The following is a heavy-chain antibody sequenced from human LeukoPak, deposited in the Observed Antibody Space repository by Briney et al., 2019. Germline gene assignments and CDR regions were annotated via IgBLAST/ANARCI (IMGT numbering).Heavy chain of an antibody. Sequence: ASVKVSCKVSGYTLTELSMHWVRQAPGKGLEWMGGFDPEAGETIYAQKFQGRVTMTEDTSTDTAYMELSSLRSEDTAVYYCAVGGRDLEVLDYWGQGALVTVSS. V-gene: IGHV1-24*01. D-gene: IGHD3-3*01. CDR3: AVGGRDLEVLDY. CDR1: GYTLTELS. J-gene: IGHJ4*02. CDR2: FDPEAGET.